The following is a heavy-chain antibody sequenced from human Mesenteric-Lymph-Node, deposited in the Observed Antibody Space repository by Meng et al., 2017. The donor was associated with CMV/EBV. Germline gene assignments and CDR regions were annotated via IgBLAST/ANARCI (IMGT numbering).Heavy chain of an antibody. CDR3: GSRGDMGGMDV. J-gene: IGHJ6*02. CDR2: ISWDGGST. V-gene: IGHV3-43*01. CDR1: GFTFDDYT. D-gene: IGHD2-15*01. Sequence: GESLKISCAASGFTFDDYTMHWVRQAPGKGLEWVSLISWDGGSTYYADSVKGRFTISRDNSKNSLYLQMASLRAEDTAVYYCGSRGDMGGMDVWGQGTTVTVSS.